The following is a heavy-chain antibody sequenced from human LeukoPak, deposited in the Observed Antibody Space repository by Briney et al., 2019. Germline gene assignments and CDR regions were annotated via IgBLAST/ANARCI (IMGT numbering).Heavy chain of an antibody. V-gene: IGHV4-59*08. Sequence: SETLSLTCTVSGDSISSNYWSWMRQPPGEGLEWIGSIYHSGSTYYNPSLKSRVTISVDTSKNQFSLKLSSVTAADTAVYYCARHRAPYSGSYVDYWGQGTLVTVSS. J-gene: IGHJ4*02. CDR2: IYHSGST. CDR3: ARHRAPYSGSYVDY. CDR1: GDSISSNY. D-gene: IGHD1-26*01.